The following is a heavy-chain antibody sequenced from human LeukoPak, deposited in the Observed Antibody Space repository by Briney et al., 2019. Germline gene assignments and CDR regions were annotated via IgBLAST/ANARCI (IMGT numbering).Heavy chain of an antibody. CDR3: AKGLTRYANGGYFDY. V-gene: IGHV3-9*01. D-gene: IGHD3-16*01. J-gene: IGHJ4*02. CDR1: GFTFDDYA. Sequence: GGSLRLSCAASGFTFDDYAMHWVRQAPGKGLEWVSGISWNSGSIGYADSVKGRFTISRDNAKNSLYLQMNSLRAEDTALYYCAKGLTRYANGGYFDYWGQGTLVTASS. CDR2: ISWNSGSI.